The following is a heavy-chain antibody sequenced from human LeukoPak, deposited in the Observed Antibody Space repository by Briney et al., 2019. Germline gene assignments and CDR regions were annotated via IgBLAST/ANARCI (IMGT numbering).Heavy chain of an antibody. J-gene: IGHJ4*02. CDR2: VYYTGSS. CDR3: AGYGSGSYYTAFDV. Sequence: SETLSLTCTVSGDSISSSYWSWIRQPPGKGLEWIGYVYYTGSSYYNPSLKSRATTSVDMSKNQFSLKLTSMTAADTAVYYCAGYGSGSYYTAFDVWGQGILVTVSS. D-gene: IGHD3-10*01. V-gene: IGHV4-59*01. CDR1: GDSISSSY.